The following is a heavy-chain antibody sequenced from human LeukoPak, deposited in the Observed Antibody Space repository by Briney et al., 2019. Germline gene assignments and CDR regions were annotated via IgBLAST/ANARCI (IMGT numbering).Heavy chain of an antibody. CDR1: GYTFTSYG. D-gene: IGHD3-10*01. CDR3: ARVSGVLWFGELGRFDAFDI. J-gene: IGHJ3*02. Sequence: ASVNVSCKASGYTFTSYGISWARQAPGQGLEWMGWISAYNGNTNYAQKLQGRVTMTTDTSTSTAYMELRSLRSDDTAVYYCARVSGVLWFGELGRFDAFDIWGQGTMVTVSS. V-gene: IGHV1-18*01. CDR2: ISAYNGNT.